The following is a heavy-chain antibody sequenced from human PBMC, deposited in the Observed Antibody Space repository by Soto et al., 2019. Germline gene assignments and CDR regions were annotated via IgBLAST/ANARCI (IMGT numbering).Heavy chain of an antibody. CDR3: ARGEDRVAMLPGY. CDR1: GGSIRSYY. D-gene: IGHD3-16*01. CDR2: IYYSVST. V-gene: IGHV4-59*01. Sequence: PSGTLSLTCTVSGGSIRSYYWSWIRQPPGNGLEWIGYIYYSVSTNXXPSLKSRXXISVDTSKNQXSLKLXSGTAADTAVXYCARGEDRVAMLPGYWVQGTLVTVSS. J-gene: IGHJ4*02.